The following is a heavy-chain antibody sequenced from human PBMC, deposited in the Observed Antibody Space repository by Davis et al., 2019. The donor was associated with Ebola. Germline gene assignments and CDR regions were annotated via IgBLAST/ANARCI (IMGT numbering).Heavy chain of an antibody. Sequence: SETLSLTCTVSGGSISSSSYYWGWIRQPPGKGLEWIGSIYYSGSTYYNPSLKSRVTISVDTSKNQFSLKLTSVTAADTAVYYCARPASLGGGGFYQFDFWGQGTLVTVSS. CDR1: GGSISSSSYY. D-gene: IGHD2-21*01. V-gene: IGHV4-39*01. CDR3: ARPASLGGGGFYQFDF. CDR2: IYYSGST. J-gene: IGHJ4*02.